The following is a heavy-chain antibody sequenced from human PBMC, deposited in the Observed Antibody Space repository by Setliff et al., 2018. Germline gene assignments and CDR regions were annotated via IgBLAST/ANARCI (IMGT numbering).Heavy chain of an antibody. V-gene: IGHV1-2*02. CDR2: INPNSGGT. J-gene: IGHJ6*03. Sequence: ASVKVSCKASGYTFTGYYIHWVRQAPGQGLAYMGWINPNSGGTNYAPKFQGRVTMTRDTSISTVYMEVSRLRSDDTDVYFCARDGDILTTYYIYYYYMDVWGKGTTVTVSS. CDR1: GYTFTGYY. CDR3: ARDGDILTTYYIYYYYMDV. D-gene: IGHD3-9*01.